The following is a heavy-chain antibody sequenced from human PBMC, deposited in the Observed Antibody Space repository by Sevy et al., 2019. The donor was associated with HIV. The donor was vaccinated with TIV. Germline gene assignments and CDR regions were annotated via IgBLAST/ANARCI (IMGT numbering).Heavy chain of an antibody. Sequence: GESLKISCQASGYTFTRYWIGWVRQLPGKGLEWMGIIYPGDSHTLYSPSFQGQVTISADKSITTAYLQWNSLPAYDTAMFYCSTLGGNCNTTLSSSHGYFDNWGQGTLVTVSS. D-gene: IGHD2-15*01. CDR3: STLGGNCNTTLSSSHGYFDN. J-gene: IGHJ4*02. CDR1: GYTFTRYW. V-gene: IGHV5-51*01. CDR2: IYPGDSHT.